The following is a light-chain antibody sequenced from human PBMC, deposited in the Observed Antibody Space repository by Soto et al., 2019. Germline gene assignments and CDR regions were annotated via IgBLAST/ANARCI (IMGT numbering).Light chain of an antibody. CDR2: DAS. V-gene: IGKV1-5*01. CDR1: QSIGNW. J-gene: IGKJ4*01. Sequence: IQITQFPSHLSASVGDRVTITCRASQSIGNWLAWYQQNPGKAPKLLIYDASSLESGVSSRFSGSGSGTEFALTISSLQADDFATYYCQQYNSYPPNFGGGTKVDI. CDR3: QQYNSYPPN.